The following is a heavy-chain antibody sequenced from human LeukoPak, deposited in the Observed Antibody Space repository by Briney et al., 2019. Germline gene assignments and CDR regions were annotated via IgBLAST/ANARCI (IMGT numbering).Heavy chain of an antibody. CDR1: GYTFTGYY. CDR3: ARDSTGLNLDY. CDR2: INPNNGGT. D-gene: IGHD1-14*01. Sequence: ASVKVSCKASGYTFTGYYIHWMRLAPGQGLEWMGRINPNNGGTNYAQKFQGRVTMTRDTSISTAYMELSRLRSDDTAVYYCARDSTGLNLDYWGQGTLVTVSS. V-gene: IGHV1-2*06. J-gene: IGHJ4*02.